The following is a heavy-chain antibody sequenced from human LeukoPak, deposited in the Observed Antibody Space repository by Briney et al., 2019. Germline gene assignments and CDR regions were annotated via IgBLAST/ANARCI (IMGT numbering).Heavy chain of an antibody. CDR1: GGSISSYY. V-gene: IGHV4-4*07. CDR2: IYTSGST. J-gene: IGHJ5*02. D-gene: IGHD3-3*01. Sequence: SETLSLTCTVSGGSISSYYWSWIRQPAGKGLEWIGRIYTSGSTNYNPSLKSRVTMSVDTSKNQFSLKLSSVTAADTAVYYCASHYDFWSGYYPNWFDPWGQGTLVTVSS. CDR3: ASHYDFWSGYYPNWFDP.